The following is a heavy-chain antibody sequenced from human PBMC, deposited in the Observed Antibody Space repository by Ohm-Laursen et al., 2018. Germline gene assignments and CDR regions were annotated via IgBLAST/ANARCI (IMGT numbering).Heavy chain of an antibody. V-gene: IGHV4-59*12. CDR3: ARELSGTYNTFDM. CDR2: IYYSGST. D-gene: IGHD1-20*01. Sequence: GTLSLTCSVSGGPISSYYWSWIRQPPGKGLEWIGYIYYSGSTNYNPSLKSRVTISVDTSKNQFSLKLSSVTAADTAVYYCARELSGTYNTFDMWGQGTMVTVSS. CDR1: GGPISSYY. J-gene: IGHJ3*02.